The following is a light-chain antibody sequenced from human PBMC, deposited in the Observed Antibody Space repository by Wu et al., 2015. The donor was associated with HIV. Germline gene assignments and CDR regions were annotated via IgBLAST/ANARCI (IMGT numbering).Light chain of an antibody. J-gene: IGKJ3*01. CDR1: QSVTSNT. CDR3: QQYGSSPRGFT. V-gene: IGKV3-20*01. Sequence: EIVLTQSPGTLSLSPGERATLSCKASQSVTSNTLAWYQQKPGQAPRLLIYGASSRPTGLPDRFSGSGSGTDFTLTISRLEPEDFAVYYCQQYGSSPRGFTFGPGTKVDIK. CDR2: GAS.